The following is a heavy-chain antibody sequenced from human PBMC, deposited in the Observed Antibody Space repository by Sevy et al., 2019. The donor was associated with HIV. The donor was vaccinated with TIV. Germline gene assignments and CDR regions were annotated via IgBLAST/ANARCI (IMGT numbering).Heavy chain of an antibody. CDR1: GFSLSTSGVG. Sequence: SGPTLVKPTQTLTLTCTFSGFSLSTSGVGVGWIRQPPGKALEWLALIYWDDDKRYSPSLKSRLTITKDTSKNQVVLKMTNMDPVDTATYYCAHRREAYYYYYMDVWGKGTTVTVSS. J-gene: IGHJ6*03. V-gene: IGHV2-5*02. CDR2: IYWDDDK. CDR3: AHRREAYYYYYMDV.